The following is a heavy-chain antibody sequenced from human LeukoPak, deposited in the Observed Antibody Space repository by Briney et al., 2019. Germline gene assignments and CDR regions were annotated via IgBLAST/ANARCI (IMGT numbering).Heavy chain of an antibody. CDR3: AGGPEAYYFYYMDV. J-gene: IGHJ6*03. CDR2: ISSGGTAV. V-gene: IGHV3-48*03. Sequence: GGSLRLSCAASGFTFSSYGMHWVRQAPGKGLEWVSYISSGGTAVKYADSVKGRFTISRDSARNSLYLQMNSLRAEDTAIYYCAGGPEAYYFYYMDVWGEGTTVTISS. CDR1: GFTFSSYG. D-gene: IGHD3-3*01.